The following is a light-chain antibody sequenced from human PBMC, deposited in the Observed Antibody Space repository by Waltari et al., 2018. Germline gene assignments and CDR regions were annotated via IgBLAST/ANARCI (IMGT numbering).Light chain of an antibody. J-gene: IGLJ3*02. CDR3: ALDMGSGIWV. CDR2: KAN. V-gene: IGLV8-61*01. Sequence: QTVVTQEPSLSVSPGGTVTLTCALSSGSLSTTSYATWYQQTPGQAPRTLVYKANARSSGVPDRFSGSILGNTAALTITGARADDESDYYCALDMGSGIWVFGGGTRLTVL. CDR1: SGSLSTTSY.